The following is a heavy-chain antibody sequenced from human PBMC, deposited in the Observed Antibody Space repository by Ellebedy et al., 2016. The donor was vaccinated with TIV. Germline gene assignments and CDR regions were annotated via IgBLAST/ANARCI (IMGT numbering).Heavy chain of an antibody. CDR2: IYSSGNT. D-gene: IGHD5-18*01. Sequence: SETLSLTCTVSGGSISSGEYYCSWIRQPPGKGLEWIGYIYSSGNTYSNPSLKSRLTIARDTSKNQFPLKLSSVTAADTAVYYCVRAIDTAIVSYYWGQGTLVTVSS. J-gene: IGHJ4*02. V-gene: IGHV4-30-4*01. CDR1: GGSISSGEYY. CDR3: VRAIDTAIVSYY.